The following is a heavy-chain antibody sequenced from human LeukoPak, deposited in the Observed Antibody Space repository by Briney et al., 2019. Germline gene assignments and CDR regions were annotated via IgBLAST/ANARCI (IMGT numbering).Heavy chain of an antibody. CDR2: INPNSGAT. V-gene: IGHV1-2*02. Sequence: ASVKVSCKASGYTFTAYYMHWVRQAPGQGLEWMGWINPNSGATNYAQKFQGRVTMARDTSISTAYMELGRLISDDTAVYFCTRGPLIGSVVVIRPFDYWGQGTLVTVSS. D-gene: IGHD3-22*01. J-gene: IGHJ4*02. CDR3: TRGPLIGSVVVIRPFDY. CDR1: GYTFTAYY.